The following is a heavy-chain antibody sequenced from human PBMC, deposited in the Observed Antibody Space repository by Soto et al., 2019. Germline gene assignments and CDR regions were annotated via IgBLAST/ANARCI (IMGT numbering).Heavy chain of an antibody. Sequence: ASVKVSCKASGYTFTGYYMHWVRQAPGQGLEWMGWMNPNSGGTNYAQKFQGRVTMTRDTSISTAYMELSRLRSDDTAVYYCARGVGAPNAKYYYYGMDVWGQGTTVTVSS. D-gene: IGHD1-26*01. V-gene: IGHV1-2*02. CDR1: GYTFTGYY. J-gene: IGHJ6*02. CDR2: MNPNSGGT. CDR3: ARGVGAPNAKYYYYGMDV.